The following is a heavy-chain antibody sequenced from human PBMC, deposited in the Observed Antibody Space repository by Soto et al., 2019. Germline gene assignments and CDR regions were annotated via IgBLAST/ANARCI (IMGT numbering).Heavy chain of an antibody. J-gene: IGHJ6*02. CDR1: GGSVSSGSYY. CDR3: ARDPFNYDILTGYYSRLGMDV. CDR2: IYYSGST. V-gene: IGHV4-61*01. Sequence: KASETLSLTCTVSGGSVSSGSYYWSWIRQPPGKGLEWIGYIYYSGSTNYNPSLKSRVTISVDTSKNQFSLKLSSVTAADTAVYYCARDPFNYDILTGYYSRLGMDVWGQGTTVTVSS. D-gene: IGHD3-9*01.